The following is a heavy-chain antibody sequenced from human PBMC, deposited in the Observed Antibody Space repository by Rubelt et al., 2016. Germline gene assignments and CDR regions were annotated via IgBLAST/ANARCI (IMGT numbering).Heavy chain of an antibody. V-gene: IGHV3-73*01. D-gene: IGHD3-22*01. CDR3: ARDRSHYFDY. Sequence: FSDSAMHWVRQASGKGLEWVGYIRSKANNYATVYGASVKGRFTISRDDSKNTAYLQMNSLKTEDTAVYYCARDRSHYFDYLGQGTLVTVSS. CDR2: IRSKANNYAT. CDR1: FSDSA. J-gene: IGHJ4*02.